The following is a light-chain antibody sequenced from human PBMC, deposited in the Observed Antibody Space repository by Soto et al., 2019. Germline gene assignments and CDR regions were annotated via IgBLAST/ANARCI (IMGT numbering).Light chain of an antibody. J-gene: IGKJ1*01. Sequence: EIVLTQSPGTLSLSPGERATLSCRASQSVSSSYLAWYQQKPGQAPRLLIYGASSRATGIPGRFSGSGSGTDFTLTISRLEPEDFAVYYCQQYGSSSWTFCQGTKVDIK. V-gene: IGKV3-20*01. CDR3: QQYGSSSWT. CDR2: GAS. CDR1: QSVSSSY.